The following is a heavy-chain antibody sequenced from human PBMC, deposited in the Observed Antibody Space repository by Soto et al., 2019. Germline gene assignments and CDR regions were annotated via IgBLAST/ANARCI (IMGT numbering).Heavy chain of an antibody. D-gene: IGHD6-13*01. J-gene: IGHJ4*02. Sequence: QLQLQESGPGLVKPSETLSLTCTVSGGSISSSSYYWGWIRQPPGKGLEWIGSIYYSGSTYYNPSLKSRVTISVDTSKNQFSLKLSSVTAADTAVYYCAGEGNRIAAAGGRYWGQGTLVTVSS. CDR2: IYYSGST. CDR1: GGSISSSSYY. CDR3: AGEGNRIAAAGGRY. V-gene: IGHV4-39*02.